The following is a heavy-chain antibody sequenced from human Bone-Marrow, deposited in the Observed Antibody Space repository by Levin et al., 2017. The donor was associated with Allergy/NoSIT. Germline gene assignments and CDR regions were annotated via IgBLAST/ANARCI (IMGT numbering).Heavy chain of an antibody. CDR2: FDPESDET. D-gene: IGHD3-10*01. J-gene: IGHJ6*02. V-gene: IGHV1-24*01. CDR1: ASTLSQLS. Sequence: GESLKISCKVSASTLSQLSIHWVRQAPGKGLEWMGGFDPESDETIYGQKFQGRVTMTEDTSAYTYYMELTSLTSEDTGVYYCAAFEPPAYYYALDVWGQGTTVTVSS. CDR3: AAFEPPAYYYALDV.